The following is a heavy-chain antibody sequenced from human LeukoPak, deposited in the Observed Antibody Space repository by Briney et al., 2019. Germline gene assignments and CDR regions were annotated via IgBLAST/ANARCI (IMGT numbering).Heavy chain of an antibody. D-gene: IGHD6-19*01. CDR1: GYTFTSYG. V-gene: IGHV1-18*01. Sequence: ASVKVSCKASGYTFTSYGISWVRQAPGQGLEWMGWISGYNGNTKYAQKVQGRVTMTTDTSTSTAYMELRSLRSDDTAVYYCARSGWGNRQAFDIWGQGTMVTVSS. CDR2: ISGYNGNT. CDR3: ARSGWGNRQAFDI. J-gene: IGHJ3*02.